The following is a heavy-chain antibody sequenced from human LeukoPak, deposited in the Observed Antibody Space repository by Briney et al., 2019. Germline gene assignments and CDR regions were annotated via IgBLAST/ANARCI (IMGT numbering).Heavy chain of an antibody. Sequence: GGSLRLSCTASGFTFSSYGMHWVRQAPGKGLEWVALISYDGSNKYYADSVKGRFTMSRDNAKNSVYLEMNSLRAEDTAVYYCAKDIYPGIFDPWGQGTLVTVSS. CDR1: GFTFSSYG. CDR2: ISYDGSNK. V-gene: IGHV3-30*18. CDR3: AKDIYPGIFDP. J-gene: IGHJ5*02. D-gene: IGHD2-2*02.